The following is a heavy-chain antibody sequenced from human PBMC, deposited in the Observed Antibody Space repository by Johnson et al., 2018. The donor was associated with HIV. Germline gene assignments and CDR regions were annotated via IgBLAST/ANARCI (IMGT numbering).Heavy chain of an antibody. CDR2: ISGSSSAI. V-gene: IGHV3-11*04. Sequence: QVTLVESGGGLVKPGGSLRLSCAASGLIFSDYYMSWIRQAPGKGLEWVSPISGSSSAIYYADSVKGRFTISRDNARTSLYLQMNSLRAEDTAVYYCARDQGVRRVVVFDDAFDIWGQGTMVTVSS. CDR3: ARDQGVRRVVVFDDAFDI. D-gene: IGHD2-15*01. CDR1: GLIFSDYY. J-gene: IGHJ3*02.